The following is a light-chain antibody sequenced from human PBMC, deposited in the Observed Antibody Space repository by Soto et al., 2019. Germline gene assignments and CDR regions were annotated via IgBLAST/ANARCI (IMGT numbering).Light chain of an antibody. CDR3: QQYNNWLWT. Sequence: EIKMTQFPATLSVSAGERATLSCRASQSVSTNLAWYQQKPGQAPRLLMYGASPRANGMPARFRGSGSGTELAHTIGSLQSDDSAICYCQQYNNWLWTFGQGTKVEI. V-gene: IGKV3-15*01. CDR1: QSVSTN. CDR2: GAS. J-gene: IGKJ1*01.